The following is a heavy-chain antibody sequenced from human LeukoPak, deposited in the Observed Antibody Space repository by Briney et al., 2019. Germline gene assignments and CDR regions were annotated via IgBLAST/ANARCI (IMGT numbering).Heavy chain of an antibody. CDR2: ISYDGSNK. J-gene: IGHJ4*02. CDR3: VRDRIMITFGGALSL. CDR1: GFTFSSYA. D-gene: IGHD3-16*01. V-gene: IGHV3-30-3*01. Sequence: PGGSLRLSCAASGFTFSSYAMHWVRQAPGKGLEWVAVISYDGSNKYYADSVKGRFTISRDNSRNTLDLQMNSLGAEDTAVYYCVRDRIMITFGGALSLWGQGTLVTVSS.